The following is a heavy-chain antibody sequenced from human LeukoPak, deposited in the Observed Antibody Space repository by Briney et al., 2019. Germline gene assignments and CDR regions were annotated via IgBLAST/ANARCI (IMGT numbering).Heavy chain of an antibody. J-gene: IGHJ3*02. CDR2: IYYRGST. CDR1: GASISSSSYY. CDR3: ARPPALDLDAFDI. Sequence: SETLSLTCTVSGASISSSSYYWGWIRQPPGKGLEWIGSIYYRGSTYYNPSLKSRATISVDTSKNQFSLKLSSVTAADTAVYYCARPPALDLDAFDIWGQGAMVTVS. V-gene: IGHV4-39*01.